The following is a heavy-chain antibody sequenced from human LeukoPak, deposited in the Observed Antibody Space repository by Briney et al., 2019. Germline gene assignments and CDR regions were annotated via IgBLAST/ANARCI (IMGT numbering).Heavy chain of an antibody. Sequence: GASVKVSCKASGYTFTGYYMHWVRQAPGQGLEWMGWINPNSGGTNYAQKFQGRVTMTRDMSTSTVYMELSSLRSEDTAVYYCARVNQITMVRGPYRIGAFDIWGQGTMVTVSS. J-gene: IGHJ3*02. CDR2: INPNSGGT. V-gene: IGHV1-2*02. CDR3: ARVNQITMVRGPYRIGAFDI. D-gene: IGHD3-10*01. CDR1: GYTFTGYY.